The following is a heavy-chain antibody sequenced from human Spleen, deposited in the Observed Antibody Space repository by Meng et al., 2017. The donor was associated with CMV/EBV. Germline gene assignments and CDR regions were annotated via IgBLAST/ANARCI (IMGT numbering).Heavy chain of an antibody. CDR2: ISSGSRTV. CDR1: GFRFNTFG. Sequence: GESLKISCAASGFRFNTFGMNWVRQAPGEGLEWVSFISSGSRTVSYADSVKGRFTLSRDDANHSVYLQMNSLRAEDTAVYYCARDYPPYGSSGYYLDNWGQGILVTVSS. J-gene: IGHJ4*02. V-gene: IGHV3-48*04. D-gene: IGHD6-25*01. CDR3: ARDYPPYGSSGYYLDN.